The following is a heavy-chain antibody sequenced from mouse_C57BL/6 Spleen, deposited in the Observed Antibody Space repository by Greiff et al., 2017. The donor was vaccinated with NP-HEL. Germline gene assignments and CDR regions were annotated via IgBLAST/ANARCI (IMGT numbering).Heavy chain of an antibody. CDR2: IDPETGGT. V-gene: IGHV1-15*01. Sequence: QVQLLQSGAELVRPGASVTLSCKASGYTFTDYEMHWVKQTPVHGLEWIGAIDPETGGTAYNQKFKGKAILTADKSSSTAYMELRSLTSEDSAVYYCTRRDYYAMDYWGQGTSVTVSS. J-gene: IGHJ4*01. CDR1: GYTFTDYE. CDR3: TRRDYYAMDY.